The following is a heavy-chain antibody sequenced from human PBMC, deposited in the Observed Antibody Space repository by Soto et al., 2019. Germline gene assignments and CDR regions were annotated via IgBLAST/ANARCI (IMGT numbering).Heavy chain of an antibody. Sequence: SETLSLKCAVYGGSCRGYCWSWIRQPPGKGLEWIGEINHSGSTNYNPSLKSRVTISVDTSKNQFSLKLSSVTAADTAMYYCGRDGVSSTEYTWNYGTFFDYWGQGALVTVSS. CDR1: GGSCRGYC. J-gene: IGHJ4*02. D-gene: IGHD1-7*01. CDR3: GRDGVSSTEYTWNYGTFFDY. CDR2: INHSGST. V-gene: IGHV4-34*01.